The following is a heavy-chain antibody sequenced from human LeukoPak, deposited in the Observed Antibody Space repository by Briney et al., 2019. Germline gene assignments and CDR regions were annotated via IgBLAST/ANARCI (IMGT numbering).Heavy chain of an antibody. J-gene: IGHJ4*02. Sequence: GGSLRLSCAASGFTFSSYAMHWVRQALGKGLEWVAVISYDGSNKYYADSVKGRFTISRDNSKDTLYLQMNSLRAEDTAVYYCARDIGPDYWGQGTLVTVSS. CDR1: GFTFSSYA. V-gene: IGHV3-30-3*01. CDR3: ARDIGPDY. CDR2: ISYDGSNK. D-gene: IGHD2-15*01.